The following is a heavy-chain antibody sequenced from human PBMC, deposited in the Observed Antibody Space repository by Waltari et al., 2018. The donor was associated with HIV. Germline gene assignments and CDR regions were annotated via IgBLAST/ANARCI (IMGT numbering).Heavy chain of an antibody. V-gene: IGHV1-8*01. Sequence: QVQLVQSGAEVKKPGASVKVSCKTYGYTFPSNDINCMRQASGQGREWMGWMNPNSGNTGYAQKFQGRVTMARNTSISTAYMELRSLRYEDTTVYYCARGPIVGKAFDIWGQGTMVTVSS. CDR2: MNPNSGNT. CDR3: ARGPIVGKAFDI. J-gene: IGHJ3*02. CDR1: GYTFPSND. D-gene: IGHD1-26*01.